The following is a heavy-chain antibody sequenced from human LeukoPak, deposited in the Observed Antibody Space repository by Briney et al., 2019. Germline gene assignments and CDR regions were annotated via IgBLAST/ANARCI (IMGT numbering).Heavy chain of an antibody. CDR3: TRAPAWDLLYYN. V-gene: IGHV3-53*01. J-gene: IGHJ1*01. D-gene: IGHD1-26*01. Sequence: GGSLRLSCAASGLDVSSDYLSWVRQAPGKGLEWVSFFYKFDTYYADSVRGRFTISRDNSKDTFYLQMNSLRVDDTAVYFCTRAPAWDLLYYNWGQGTQVIVSS. CDR2: FYKFDT. CDR1: GLDVSSDY.